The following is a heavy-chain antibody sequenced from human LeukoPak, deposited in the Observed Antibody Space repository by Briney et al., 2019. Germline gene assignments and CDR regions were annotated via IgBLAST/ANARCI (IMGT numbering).Heavy chain of an antibody. CDR3: ARVSNYPYYYYMDV. CDR2: IKQDGSEK. Sequence: GGSLRLSCAASGFTFSSYWMSWVRQAPGKGLEWVANIKQDGSEKYYVDSVKGRFTISRDNAKNSLYLQMNSLRAEDTAVYYCARVSNYPYYYYMDVWGKGTTVTVSS. V-gene: IGHV3-7*01. CDR1: GFTFSSYW. D-gene: IGHD1-26*01. J-gene: IGHJ6*03.